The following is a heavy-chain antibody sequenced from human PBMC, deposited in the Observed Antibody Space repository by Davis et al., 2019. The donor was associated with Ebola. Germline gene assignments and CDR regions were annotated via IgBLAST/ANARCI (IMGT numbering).Heavy chain of an antibody. Sequence: SVKVSCKASGGTFSSYAISWVRQAPGQGLEWMGGIIPIFGTANYAQKFQGRVTITADESTSTAYMELSSLRSEDTAVYYCARGYYDFWSGALNRYYYGMDVWGQGTTVTVSS. CDR1: GGTFSSYA. CDR2: IIPIFGTA. D-gene: IGHD3-3*01. J-gene: IGHJ6*02. CDR3: ARGYYDFWSGALNRYYYGMDV. V-gene: IGHV1-69*13.